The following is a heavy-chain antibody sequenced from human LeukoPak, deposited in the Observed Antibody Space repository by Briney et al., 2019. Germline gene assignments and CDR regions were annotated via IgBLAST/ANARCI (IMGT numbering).Heavy chain of an antibody. CDR3: AREKWTPYCGGDCYSHFDY. D-gene: IGHD2-21*02. CDR2: IIPILGIV. J-gene: IGHJ4*02. Sequence: GSSVKVSCKASGGTFSSYAISWVGQAPGQGLEWMGRIIPILGIVNYAQKFQGRVTITADKSTSTAYLELSSLRSEDTAVYYCAREKWTPYCGGDCYSHFDYWGQGTLVTVSS. CDR1: GGTFSSYA. V-gene: IGHV1-69*04.